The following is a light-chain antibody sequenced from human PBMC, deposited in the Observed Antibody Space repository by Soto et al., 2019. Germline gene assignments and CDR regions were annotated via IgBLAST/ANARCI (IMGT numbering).Light chain of an antibody. CDR2: DAS. V-gene: IGKV3D-20*02. Sequence: IVLTQSPATLSLSPGARAAISCLASQSVSNNYLAWYQQKPGQAPRLLIYDASSRATGIPDRFSGGGSGTDFTLTISRLEPEDFAVYYCQQYNNWPRTFGQGTKVDIK. CDR1: QSVSNNY. J-gene: IGKJ1*01. CDR3: QQYNNWPRT.